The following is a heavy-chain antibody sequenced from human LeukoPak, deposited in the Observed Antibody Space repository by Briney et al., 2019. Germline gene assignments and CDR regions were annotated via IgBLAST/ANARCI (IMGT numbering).Heavy chain of an antibody. Sequence: GGSLRLSCAASGFTVSSNYMSWVRQAPGKGLEWVSVIYSGGTTYYADSVKGRFTISRDNAKNSLYLQMNSLRAEDTAVYYCARGLTTAWHNAFDIWGQGTMVTVSS. J-gene: IGHJ3*02. CDR2: IYSGGTT. CDR3: ARGLTTAWHNAFDI. V-gene: IGHV3-53*01. D-gene: IGHD4-11*01. CDR1: GFTVSSNY.